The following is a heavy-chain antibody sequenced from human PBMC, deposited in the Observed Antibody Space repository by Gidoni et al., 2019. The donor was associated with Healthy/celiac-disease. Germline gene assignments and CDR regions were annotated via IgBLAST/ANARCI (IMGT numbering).Heavy chain of an antibody. CDR3: AHRGLGSYETENWFDP. J-gene: IGHJ5*02. Sequence: QITLKESGPTLVKPTQTLTLTCTFSGFSLSTSGVGVGWIRQPPGKALEWLALIYWDDDKRYSPSLKSRLTITKDTSKNQVVLTMTNMDPVDTATYYCAHRGLGSYETENWFDPWGQGTLVTVSS. D-gene: IGHD5-18*01. CDR1: GFSLSTSGVG. CDR2: IYWDDDK. V-gene: IGHV2-5*02.